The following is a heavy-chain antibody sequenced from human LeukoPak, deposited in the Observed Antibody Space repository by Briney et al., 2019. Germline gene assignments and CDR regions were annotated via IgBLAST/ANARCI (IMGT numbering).Heavy chain of an antibody. CDR3: ARGSVDTAVVTGAFDI. Sequence: SETLSLTCTVSGGSISSYYWSWIRQPAGKGLEWIGRIYTSGSTNYNPSLKSRVTMSVDTSKNQFSPKLSSVTAADTAVYYCARGSVDTAVVTGAFDIWGQGTMVTVSS. CDR1: GGSISSYY. D-gene: IGHD5-18*01. J-gene: IGHJ3*02. CDR2: IYTSGST. V-gene: IGHV4-4*07.